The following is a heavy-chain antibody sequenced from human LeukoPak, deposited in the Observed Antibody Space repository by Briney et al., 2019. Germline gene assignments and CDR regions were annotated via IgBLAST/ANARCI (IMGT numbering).Heavy chain of an antibody. D-gene: IGHD5/OR15-5a*01. J-gene: IGHJ4*02. Sequence: PGGSLRLSCAASGFTFRIHAMSWVRHAPGKGLEWVSTIGSGDDLHYADSVKGRFTVSRDDPQNTLYLQMNSLRAEDAAIYYCAKDATPGNSVYDHFDYWGQGTLVTVSS. V-gene: IGHV3-23*01. CDR1: GFTFRIHA. CDR3: AKDATPGNSVYDHFDY. CDR2: IGSGDDL.